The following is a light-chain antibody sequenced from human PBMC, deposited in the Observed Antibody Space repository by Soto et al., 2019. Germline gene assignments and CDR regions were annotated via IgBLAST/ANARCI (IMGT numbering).Light chain of an antibody. CDR3: QQRSNWWT. J-gene: IGKJ1*01. Sequence: EILLTQSPATLSLAAVAIATLSCRASQSVSSYLAWYQQKPGQAPRLLIYDASNRATGIPARFSGSGSGTDFTLTISSLEPEDFAVYYCQQRSNWWTFGQGTKVDIK. CDR2: DAS. CDR1: QSVSSY. V-gene: IGKV3-11*01.